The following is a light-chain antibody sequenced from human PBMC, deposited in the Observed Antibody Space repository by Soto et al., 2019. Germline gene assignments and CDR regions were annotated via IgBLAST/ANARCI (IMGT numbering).Light chain of an antibody. Sequence: EMRMSKSPATVSVSPVVRAALSFRASQSISDTLAWYQQKPGQAPRLLISDASSRATGIPDRFSGSGSGTDFTLTISSLETEDFAVYYCQQYGSSFTFGPGTKVDIK. V-gene: IGKV3-20*01. CDR1: QSISDT. J-gene: IGKJ3*01. CDR3: QQYGSSFT. CDR2: DAS.